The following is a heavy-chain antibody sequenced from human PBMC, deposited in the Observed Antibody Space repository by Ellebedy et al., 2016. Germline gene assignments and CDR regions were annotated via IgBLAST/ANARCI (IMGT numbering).Heavy chain of an antibody. D-gene: IGHD6-19*01. Sequence: SETLSLTCTVSHDNIKTFSWSWIRQPPGKPLEWIGDIFYNGTTIYHPSLKTRLTMSRDMSKKDFSVKMTSVTAADTAFYYCTRSVRASGWADPWGQGILVIVS. CDR1: HDNIKTFS. CDR2: IFYNGTT. J-gene: IGHJ5*02. CDR3: TRSVRASGWADP. V-gene: IGHV4-59*01.